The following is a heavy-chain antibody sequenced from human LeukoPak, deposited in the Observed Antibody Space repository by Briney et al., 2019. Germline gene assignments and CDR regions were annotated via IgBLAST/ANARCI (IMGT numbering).Heavy chain of an antibody. D-gene: IGHD3-3*01. Sequence: PGGSLRLSCAASGFTVSSNYMSWVRQALGKGLEWVSVIYSGGSTYYADSVKGRFTISRDNSKNTLYLQMNSLRAEDTAVYYCARVGLGDFWSAFWGQGTLVTVSS. CDR2: IYSGGST. J-gene: IGHJ4*02. V-gene: IGHV3-66*02. CDR3: ARVGLGDFWSAF. CDR1: GFTVSSNY.